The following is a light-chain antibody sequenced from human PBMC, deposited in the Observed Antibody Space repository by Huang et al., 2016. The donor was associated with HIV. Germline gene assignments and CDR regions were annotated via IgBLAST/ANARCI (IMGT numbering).Light chain of an antibody. CDR2: GAS. V-gene: IGKV3-15*01. CDR1: QSVGSK. J-gene: IGKJ5*01. Sequence: ETVMTQSPATLSVSPGEKATISCRVSQSVGSKLAWYQQKPGQAPRLLIYGASTRATGIAARCSGSGSGTEYTLTIASLECEDSAVYECQQYNNWPPITFGQGTRVEIK. CDR3: QQYNNWPPIT.